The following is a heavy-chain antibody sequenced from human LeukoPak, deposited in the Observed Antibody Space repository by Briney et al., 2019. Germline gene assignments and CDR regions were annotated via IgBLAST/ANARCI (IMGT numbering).Heavy chain of an antibody. Sequence: GGSLRLSCAASGFTFSSCGMHWVRQAPGKGLEWVAFIRYDGSNKYYADSVKGRFTISRDNSKNTLYLQMNSLRAEDTAVYYCAKPYGSYLDYWGQGTLVTVSS. CDR1: GFTFSSCG. J-gene: IGHJ4*02. V-gene: IGHV3-30*02. CDR3: AKPYGSYLDY. CDR2: IRYDGSNK. D-gene: IGHD3-10*01.